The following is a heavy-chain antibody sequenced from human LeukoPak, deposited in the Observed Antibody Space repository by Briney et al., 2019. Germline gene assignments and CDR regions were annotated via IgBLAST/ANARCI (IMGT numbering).Heavy chain of an antibody. CDR2: ITTDGRST. D-gene: IGHD4-17*01. V-gene: IGHV3-23*01. J-gene: IGHJ4*02. CDR3: ARDGFGDYAFDY. Sequence: GGSLRLSCAASGFTFTNYAMSWVRQAPGKGLEWVSAITTDGRSTYYADSVKGRFTISRDNSKNTLYLQMNSLRAEDTAVYYCARDGFGDYAFDYWGQGTLVTVSS. CDR1: GFTFTNYA.